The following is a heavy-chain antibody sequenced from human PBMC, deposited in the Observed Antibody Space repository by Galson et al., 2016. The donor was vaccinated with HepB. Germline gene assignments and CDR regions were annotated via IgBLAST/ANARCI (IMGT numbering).Heavy chain of an antibody. Sequence: SLRLSCAASGFTFSTYPMGWVRQAPGKGPEWVSGINAGGNNRYYSDSVKGRFTISRDNSNNMLFLQMSSLRADDTAVYFCAKRHEYCPPVGCSVDYWGQGTLVSVSS. CDR3: AKRHEYCPPVGCSVDY. V-gene: IGHV3-23*01. CDR1: GFTFSTYP. D-gene: IGHD2/OR15-2a*01. J-gene: IGHJ4*02. CDR2: INAGGNNR.